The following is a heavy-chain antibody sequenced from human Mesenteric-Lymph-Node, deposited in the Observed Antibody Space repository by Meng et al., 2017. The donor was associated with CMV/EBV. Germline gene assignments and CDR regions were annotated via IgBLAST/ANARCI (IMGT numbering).Heavy chain of an antibody. J-gene: IGHJ3*02. D-gene: IGHD3-10*01. CDR2: ISYDGSNK. CDR3: ATSGEAFDI. Sequence: GESLKISCAASGFTFSSYAMHWVRQAPGKGLEWVAVISYDGSNKYYADSVKGRFTISRDNSRNTLYLQMNSLRAEDTAVYYCATSGEAFDIWGQGTMVTVSS. V-gene: IGHV3-30-3*01. CDR1: GFTFSSYA.